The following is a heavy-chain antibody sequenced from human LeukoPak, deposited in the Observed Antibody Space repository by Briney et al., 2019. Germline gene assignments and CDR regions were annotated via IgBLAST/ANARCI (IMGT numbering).Heavy chain of an antibody. CDR3: ARGRDYGDYFDY. CDR1: GGSISSYY. V-gene: IGHV4-4*07. CDR2: IYTSGST. Sequence: SETLSLTCNVSGGSISSYYWSWIRQPAGKGLEWIGRIYTSGSTNYDPSLKSRVTMLVDTSKNQFSLKLSSVTAADAAVYYCARGRDYGDYFDYWGQGTLVTVSS. D-gene: IGHD4-17*01. J-gene: IGHJ4*02.